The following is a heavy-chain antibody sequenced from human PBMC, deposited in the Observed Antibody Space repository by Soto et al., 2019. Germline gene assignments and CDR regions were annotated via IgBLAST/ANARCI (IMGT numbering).Heavy chain of an antibody. CDR3: AKGPHTGYYDSGTFYQSVP. D-gene: IGHD3-10*01. V-gene: IGHV4-34*01. J-gene: IGHJ4*02. Sequence: SETLSLTCAVSGGSFHGYYWSWIRQPPGKGLEWIGEINHSGSVTFNPTFKSRVSILLDSSKNKMSLQLSSVSAADTAIYYCAKGPHTGYYDSGTFYQSVPRGQGNMVTVSS. CDR2: INHSGSV. CDR1: GGSFHGYY.